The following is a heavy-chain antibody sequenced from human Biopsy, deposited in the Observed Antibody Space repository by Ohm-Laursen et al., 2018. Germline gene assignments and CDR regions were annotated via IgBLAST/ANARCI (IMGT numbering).Heavy chain of an antibody. V-gene: IGHV1-69*06. Sequence: SVKVSCKAPGGTFSNYGVNWVRQAPGQGLEWLGGNIPILGTGNYAQKFQDRVAVAADTSTSTATMELRSLRSDDTAVYYCATKLTGYFHHWGQGTLVIVSS. CDR3: ATKLTGYFHH. CDR2: NIPILGTG. J-gene: IGHJ1*01. D-gene: IGHD3-9*01. CDR1: GGTFSNYG.